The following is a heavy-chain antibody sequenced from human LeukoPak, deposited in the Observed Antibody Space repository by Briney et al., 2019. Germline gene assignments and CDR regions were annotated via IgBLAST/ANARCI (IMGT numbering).Heavy chain of an antibody. J-gene: IGHJ4*02. CDR3: ARDFGSSSYKGFDY. V-gene: IGHV3-11*01. CDR1: GFTFSDYY. CDR2: ISSSGSTI. D-gene: IGHD6-13*01. Sequence: PGGSLRLSCAASGFTFSDYYMSWIRQAPGKGLEWVSYISSSGSTIYYADSVKGRFTISRDNVKKSLYLQMNSLRADDTAVYFCARDFGSSSYKGFDYWGQGTLVTVSS.